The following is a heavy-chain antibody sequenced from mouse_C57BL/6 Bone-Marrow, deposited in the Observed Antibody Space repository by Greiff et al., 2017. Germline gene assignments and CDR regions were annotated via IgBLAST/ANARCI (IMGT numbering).Heavy chain of an antibody. CDR2: IWSGGST. D-gene: IGHD4-1*01. CDR3: ARNWERRFFDY. CDR1: GFSLTSYG. J-gene: IGHJ2*01. V-gene: IGHV2-2*01. Sequence: QVQLQQSGPGLVQPSQSLSITCTVSGFSLTSYGVHWVRQSPGKGLEWLGVIWSGGSTDYTAAFISRLSISKDNSKSQVFYKMNSLQADDTAIYYCARNWERRFFDYWGQSTTRTVSS.